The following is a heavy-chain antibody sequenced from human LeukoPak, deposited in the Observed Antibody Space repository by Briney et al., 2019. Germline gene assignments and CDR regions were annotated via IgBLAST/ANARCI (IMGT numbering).Heavy chain of an antibody. J-gene: IGHJ6*03. CDR3: AREDPSSGSYYPHYMDV. CDR1: GGSISSSNG. Sequence: SGTLSLTCAVSGGSISSSNGWSWVRQPPGQGLEWIGEIYHSGSTNYNPSLKSRVTISVDKSKNQFSLKLSSVTAADTAVYYCAREDPSSGSYYPHYMDVWGKGTTVTVSS. D-gene: IGHD3-10*01. V-gene: IGHV4-4*02. CDR2: IYHSGST.